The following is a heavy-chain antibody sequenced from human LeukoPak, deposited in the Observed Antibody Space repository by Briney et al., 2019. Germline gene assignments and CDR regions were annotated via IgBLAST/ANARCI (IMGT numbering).Heavy chain of an antibody. CDR2: ISVYNGDT. V-gene: IGHV1-18*01. CDR3: ARMVRGGTYYYYYYYMDV. J-gene: IGHJ6*03. CDR1: GYTFTSYG. Sequence: ASVKVSCKASGYTFTSYGINWVRQAPGQGLEWMGWISVYNGDTNYAQKFQGRVTMTTDRSTSTAYMELRSLRSDDTAVYYCARMVRGGTYYYYYYYMDVWGKGTTVTISS. D-gene: IGHD3-10*01.